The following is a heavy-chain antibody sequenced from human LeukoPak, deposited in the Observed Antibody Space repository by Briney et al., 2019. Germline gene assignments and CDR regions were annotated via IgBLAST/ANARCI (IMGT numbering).Heavy chain of an antibody. D-gene: IGHD3-22*01. CDR3: ARTPLLMYYYDSSGYYSFDY. CDR1: GGSISSYY. CDR2: INWNGGST. Sequence: ETLSLTCTVSGGSISSYYWSWVRQAPGKGLEWVSGINWNGGSTGYADSVKGRFTISRDNAKNSLYLQMNSLRAEDTALYYCARTPLLMYYYDSSGYYSFDYWGQGTLATVSS. V-gene: IGHV3-20*04. J-gene: IGHJ4*02.